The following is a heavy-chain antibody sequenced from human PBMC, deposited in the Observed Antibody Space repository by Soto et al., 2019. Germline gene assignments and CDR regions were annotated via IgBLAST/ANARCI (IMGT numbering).Heavy chain of an antibody. Sequence: SVKVSCKASGGTFSSYAISWVRQAAEQGLEWRGGISPIFGTANYAQKFQGRVTITADESTSTAYMELSSLRSEDTAVYYCARDIRAYCGGDCYSPTNDAFDIWGQGTMVTVSS. V-gene: IGHV1-69*01. CDR1: GGTFSSYA. J-gene: IGHJ3*02. CDR2: ISPIFGTA. D-gene: IGHD2-21*02. CDR3: ARDIRAYCGGDCYSPTNDAFDI.